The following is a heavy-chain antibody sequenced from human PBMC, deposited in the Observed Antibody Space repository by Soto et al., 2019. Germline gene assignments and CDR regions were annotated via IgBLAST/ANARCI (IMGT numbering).Heavy chain of an antibody. D-gene: IGHD2-2*01. CDR1: GYTFTGYY. J-gene: IGHJ6*02. Sequence: ASVKVSCKASGYTFTGYYMHWVRQAPGQGLEWMGWINPNSGGTNYAQKFQGWVTMTRDTSISTAYMELSRLRSDDTAVYCCARGGGFVVVPAAYPASYYYGMDVWGQGTKVTVSS. CDR2: INPNSGGT. CDR3: ARGGGFVVVPAAYPASYYYGMDV. V-gene: IGHV1-2*04.